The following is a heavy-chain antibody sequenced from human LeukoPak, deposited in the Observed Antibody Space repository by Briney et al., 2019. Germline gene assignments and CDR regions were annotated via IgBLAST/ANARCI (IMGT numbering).Heavy chain of an antibody. CDR3: ARMGSYCSSTSCYPYYYYYGMDV. Sequence: SETLSLTCTVSGGSISSSSYYWGWIRQPPGKGLEWIGSIYYSGSTYYNPSLKSRVTISVDKSKNQFSLKLSSVTAADTAVYYCARMGSYCSSTSCYPYYYYYGMDVWGQGTTVTVSS. D-gene: IGHD2-2*01. J-gene: IGHJ6*02. CDR1: GGSISSSSYY. V-gene: IGHV4-39*01. CDR2: IYYSGST.